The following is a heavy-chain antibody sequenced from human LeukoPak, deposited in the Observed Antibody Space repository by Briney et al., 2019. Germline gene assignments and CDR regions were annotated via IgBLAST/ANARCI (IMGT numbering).Heavy chain of an antibody. J-gene: IGHJ4*02. CDR2: IYSGGTS. D-gene: IGHD6-6*01. Sequence: GGSLRLSCAASGFTVSSNYMSWVRQAPGKGLEWVSIIYSGGTSYYADSVKGRFTISRDNSKNTLYLQMNSLRAEDTAVYHCARDKGTSYLSSFDYWGQGTLVTVSS. CDR1: GFTVSSNY. CDR3: ARDKGTSYLSSFDY. V-gene: IGHV3-53*01.